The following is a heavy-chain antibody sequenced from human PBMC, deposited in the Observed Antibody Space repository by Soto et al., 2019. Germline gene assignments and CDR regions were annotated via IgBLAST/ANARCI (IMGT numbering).Heavy chain of an antibody. CDR1: DGSISRGGYY. Sequence: QVQLQESGPGLVKPSQTLSLTCTVSDGSISRGGYYWSWIRQHPGKGLEWIGYIYYSGSTHYNPSLKSRVTISIDTSKNQSSLKLTSVTAADTAVYYCAREWRPMDYQSGLDVWGQGTTVTVSS. CDR2: IYYSGST. V-gene: IGHV4-31*03. J-gene: IGHJ6*02. CDR3: AREWRPMDYQSGLDV. D-gene: IGHD6-25*01.